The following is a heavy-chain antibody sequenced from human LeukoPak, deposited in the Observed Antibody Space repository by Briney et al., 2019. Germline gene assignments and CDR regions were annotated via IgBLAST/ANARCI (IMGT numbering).Heavy chain of an antibody. CDR3: ARGVYSSSSPIIPYYYYYYMDV. CDR1: GDSVSSNSPA. V-gene: IGHV6-1*01. CDR2: TYYRSKWYN. Sequence: SQTLSLTCAISGDSVSSNSPAWDWIRQSPSRGLEWLGRTYYRSKWYNDYAVSVESRIPINPDTSKNQFSLQLTSVTPEDTAVYYCARGVYSSSSPIIPYYYYYYMDVWGKGTPVTVSS. J-gene: IGHJ6*03. D-gene: IGHD6-6*01.